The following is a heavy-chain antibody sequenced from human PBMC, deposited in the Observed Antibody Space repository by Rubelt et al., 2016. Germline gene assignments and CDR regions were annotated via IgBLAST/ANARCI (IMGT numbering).Heavy chain of an antibody. D-gene: IGHD3-16*01. Sequence: QVQLVQSGAEVKKPGSSVKVSCKASGGTFSSYAISWVRQAPGQGLEWMGRIIPILGIANYAQKFQGRVTITADKSTSTAYMELSSLRSEDTAVYYCARERMITFGGVTANFDYWGQGTLVTVSS. V-gene: IGHV1-69*04. CDR2: IIPILGIA. J-gene: IGHJ4*02. CDR3: ARERMITFGGVTANFDY. CDR1: GGTFSSYA.